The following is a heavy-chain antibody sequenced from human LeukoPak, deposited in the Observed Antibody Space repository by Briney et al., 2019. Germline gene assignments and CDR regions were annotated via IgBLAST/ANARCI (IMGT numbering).Heavy chain of an antibody. J-gene: IGHJ4*02. CDR3: ARDRGGWIDY. CDR2: IYSGGSK. D-gene: IGHD6-19*01. CDR1: GFTVSSNY. Sequence: GGSLRLSCAASGFTVSSNYMSWVRQAPGKGLEWGSVIYSGGSKSYADSVKDRFTISRDNSKNTLYLHMNSLRAEDTAVYYCARDRGGWIDYWGQGTLVTVSS. V-gene: IGHV3-53*01.